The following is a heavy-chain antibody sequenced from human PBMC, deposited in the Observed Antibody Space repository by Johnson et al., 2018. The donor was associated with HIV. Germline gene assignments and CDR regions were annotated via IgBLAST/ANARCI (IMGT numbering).Heavy chain of an antibody. D-gene: IGHD3-22*01. CDR1: GFTVSSNY. Sequence: MQLVESGGGVVQPGRSLRLSCAASGFTVSSNYMSWVRQAPGKGLEWVSVIYSGGSTYYADSVKGRFTISRDNSKNTLYLQMGSLRAEDMAVYYCARDLYDSSVGAFDIWGQGTMVTVSS. CDR3: ARDLYDSSVGAFDI. J-gene: IGHJ3*02. CDR2: IYSGGST. V-gene: IGHV3-66*02.